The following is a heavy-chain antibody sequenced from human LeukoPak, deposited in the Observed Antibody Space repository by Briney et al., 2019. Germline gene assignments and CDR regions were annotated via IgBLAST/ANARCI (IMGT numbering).Heavy chain of an antibody. V-gene: IGHV3-23*01. J-gene: IGHJ4*02. CDR3: AKGKSVYRYYDFWSGYLFDY. CDR1: GFTFSGYA. D-gene: IGHD3-3*01. CDR2: ISGSGGST. Sequence: GGSLRLSCAASGFTFSGYAMNWVRQAPGKGLEWVSPISGSGGSTYYADSAKGRGTISRDNSKNTLYLQMNSLRAEDTDGYYCAKGKSVYRYYDFWSGYLFDYWGQGTLVTVSS.